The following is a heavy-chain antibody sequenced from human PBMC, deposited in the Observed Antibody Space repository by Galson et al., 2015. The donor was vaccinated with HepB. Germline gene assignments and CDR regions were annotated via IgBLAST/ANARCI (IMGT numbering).Heavy chain of an antibody. D-gene: IGHD3-10*01. CDR2: IIPILGIA. CDR3: ARTNLPGGGELLWFRELPYYFDY. CDR1: GGTFSSYA. J-gene: IGHJ4*02. Sequence: SVKVSCKASGGTFSSYAISWVRQAPGQGLEWMGGIIPILGIANYAQKFQGRVTITADKSTSTAYMELSSLRSEDTAVYYCARTNLPGGGELLWFRELPYYFDYWGQGTMVTVSS. V-gene: IGHV1-69*10.